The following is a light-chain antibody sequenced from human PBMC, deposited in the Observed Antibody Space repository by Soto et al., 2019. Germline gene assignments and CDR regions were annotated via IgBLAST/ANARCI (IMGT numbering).Light chain of an antibody. J-gene: IGKJ4*01. Sequence: DVHMTQSPSSLSASVGDRVTITCRASQGITRSLAWYQQTPGKAPKLLIYAASTLQSGVPSRFSGSGSGTDFTLTISSLQPEDGAIDYCQKYDSAPLTFGGGTKVEIK. CDR1: QGITRS. CDR2: AAS. V-gene: IGKV1-27*01. CDR3: QKYDSAPLT.